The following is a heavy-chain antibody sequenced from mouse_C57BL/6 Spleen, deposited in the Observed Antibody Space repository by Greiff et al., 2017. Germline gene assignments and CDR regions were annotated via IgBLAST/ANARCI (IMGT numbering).Heavy chain of an antibody. V-gene: IGHV1-26*01. CDR3: AGGTTVPWFAY. D-gene: IGHD1-1*01. CDR1: GYTFTDYY. Sequence: VQLQQSGPELVKPGASVKISCKASGYTFTDYYMNWVKQSHGKSLEWIGDINPNNGGTSYNQKFKGKATLTLDKSSSTAYMELRSLTSEDSAVYYCAGGTTVPWFAYWGQGTLVTVSA. J-gene: IGHJ3*01. CDR2: INPNNGGT.